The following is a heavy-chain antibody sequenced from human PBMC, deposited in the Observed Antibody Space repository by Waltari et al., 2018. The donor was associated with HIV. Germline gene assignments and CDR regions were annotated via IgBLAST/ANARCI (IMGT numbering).Heavy chain of an antibody. CDR2: INPNRGGT. Sequence: QVQLVQSGAEVKKPGASVKVSCKASGYTFTGYYMHWVRQAPGQGLAWMGWINPNRGGTNYAQKFQGRVTMTRDTSISTAYMELSRLRSDDTAVYYCARGGSSGWFNWFDPWGQGTLVTVSS. CDR1: GYTFTGYY. D-gene: IGHD6-19*01. J-gene: IGHJ5*02. V-gene: IGHV1-2*02. CDR3: ARGGSSGWFNWFDP.